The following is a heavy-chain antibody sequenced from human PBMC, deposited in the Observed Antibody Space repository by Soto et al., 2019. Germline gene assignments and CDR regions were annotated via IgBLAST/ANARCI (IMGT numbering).Heavy chain of an antibody. J-gene: IGHJ4*02. CDR2: IIPILGIA. CDR3: ASCSGGSCYGFDY. V-gene: IGHV1-69*02. Sequence: QVQLVQSGAEVQKPGSSVKVSCKASGGTFSSYTISWVRQAPGQGLEWMGRIIPILGIANYAQKFQGRVTITADKSTSTAYMELSSLRSEDTAVYYCASCSGGSCYGFDYWGQGTLVTVSS. D-gene: IGHD2-15*01. CDR1: GGTFSSYT.